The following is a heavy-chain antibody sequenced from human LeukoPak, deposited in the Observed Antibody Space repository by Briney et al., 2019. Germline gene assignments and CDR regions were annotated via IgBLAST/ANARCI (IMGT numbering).Heavy chain of an antibody. CDR1: GYIFTNYD. D-gene: IGHD6-13*01. CDR3: ARMATDGTMNWFDP. J-gene: IGHJ5*02. CDR2: MKPDSGNT. V-gene: IGHV1-8*01. Sequence: ASVKVSCKASGYIFTNYDINWVRQATGQGLEWMGWMKPDSGNTGYAQKFQGRVTMTRNTSTNTAYMELSSLRSEDTAMYYCARMATDGTMNWFDPWGQGTLVIVSS.